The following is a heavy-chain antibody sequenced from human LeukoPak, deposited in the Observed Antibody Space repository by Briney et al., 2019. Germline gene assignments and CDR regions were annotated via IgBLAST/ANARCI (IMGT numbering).Heavy chain of an antibody. CDR3: ARGLGGSTALDV. CDR2: ISHDGSAQ. J-gene: IGHJ3*01. D-gene: IGHD1-26*01. CDR1: GFAFNSYA. Sequence: GRSLRLSCAVSGFAFNSYAMHWVRQAPGEGLEWEAFISHDGSAQSYADSVKGRFTISRENAKNSMYLQMNSLRAGDTAVYYCARGLGGSTALDVWGRGTMVTVSS. V-gene: IGHV3-30-3*02.